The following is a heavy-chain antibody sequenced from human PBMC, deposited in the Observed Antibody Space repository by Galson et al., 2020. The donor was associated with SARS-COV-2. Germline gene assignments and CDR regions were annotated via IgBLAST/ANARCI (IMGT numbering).Heavy chain of an antibody. V-gene: IGHV4-39*07. CDR2: IYYTEST. CDR1: GDSISSSSYY. D-gene: IGHD5-12*01. J-gene: IGHJ3*01. Sequence: SETLSLTCTVSGDSISSSSYYWGWIRQPPGKGLEWIGSIYYTESTYYNPSLKSRVTISVDPSKNQFSLKLSSVTAADTAVYFCARSTQYLVAYAFHFWGQGTMVTVSS. CDR3: ARSTQYLVAYAFHF.